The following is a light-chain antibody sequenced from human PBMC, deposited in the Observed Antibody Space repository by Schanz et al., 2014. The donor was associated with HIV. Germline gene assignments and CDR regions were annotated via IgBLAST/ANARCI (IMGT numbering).Light chain of an antibody. CDR2: GTH. Sequence: QSVLTQPPSVSAAPGQRVTISCSGSAFNVGQNYVSWYQQFPGTAPKLLIYGTHDRLSEIPDRFSGSKTGTSATLAIVGLQTGDEGDYHCRTLDSTLGAGVFGGGTKLTVL. J-gene: IGLJ2*01. CDR3: RTLDSTLGAGV. V-gene: IGLV1-51*01. CDR1: AFNVGQNY.